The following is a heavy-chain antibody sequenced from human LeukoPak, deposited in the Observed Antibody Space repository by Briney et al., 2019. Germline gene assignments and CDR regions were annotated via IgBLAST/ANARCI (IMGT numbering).Heavy chain of an antibody. CDR3: ARGAVDIVATIKAAFDI. Sequence: PSETLSLTCAVSGGSISSSNWWSLVRQPPGKGLEWIGETYHSGSTNYNPSLKRRVTISVDKSKNQFSLKLCSVTAADTAVYYCARGAVDIVATIKAAFDIWGQGTLGTVSS. V-gene: IGHV4-4*02. CDR1: GGSISSSNW. J-gene: IGHJ3*02. CDR2: TYHSGST. D-gene: IGHD5-12*01.